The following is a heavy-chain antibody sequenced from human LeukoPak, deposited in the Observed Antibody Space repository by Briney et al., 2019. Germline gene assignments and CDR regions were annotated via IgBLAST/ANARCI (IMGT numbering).Heavy chain of an antibody. J-gene: IGHJ6*03. D-gene: IGHD6-13*01. V-gene: IGHV5-51*01. CDR1: GYSFTSYW. Sequence: GESLKISCKGSGYSFTSYWIGWVRQMPGKVLEWMGIIYPGDSDTRYSPSFQGQVTISADKSISTAYLQWSSLKASDTAMYYCARHVLEDSSSWYDYYYYYMDVWGKGTTVTVSS. CDR3: ARHVLEDSSSWYDYYYYYMDV. CDR2: IYPGDSDT.